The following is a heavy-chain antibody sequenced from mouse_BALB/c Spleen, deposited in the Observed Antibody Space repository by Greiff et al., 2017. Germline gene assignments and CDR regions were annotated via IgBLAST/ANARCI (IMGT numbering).Heavy chain of an antibody. V-gene: IGHV3-8*02. CDR1: GGSITSGY. CDR2: ISYSGST. D-gene: IGHD1-1*01. Sequence: EVQLQESGPSLVKPSHTLSLTCSVTGGSITSGYWNWIRKFPGNKLEYMGYISYSGSTYYNPSLKSRISITRDTSKNQYYLQLNSVTTEDTATYYCARRSLTTVVAPDYAMDYWGQGTSVTVSS. CDR3: ARRSLTTVVAPDYAMDY. J-gene: IGHJ4*01.